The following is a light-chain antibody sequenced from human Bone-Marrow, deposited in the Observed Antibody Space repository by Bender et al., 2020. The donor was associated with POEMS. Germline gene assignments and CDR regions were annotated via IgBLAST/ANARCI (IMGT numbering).Light chain of an antibody. Sequence: QSALTQPPSASGSPGQLVTISCTGSSSDMDGSNLVSWYQQHSGKAPKLIIYEIFHRPSGVPNRFSGSQSGNTASLTVSGLQAEDEAFYYCSSFGGSWVFGGGTQLTVL. CDR2: EIF. J-gene: IGLJ3*02. CDR1: SSDMDGSNL. CDR3: SSFGGSWV. V-gene: IGLV2-8*01.